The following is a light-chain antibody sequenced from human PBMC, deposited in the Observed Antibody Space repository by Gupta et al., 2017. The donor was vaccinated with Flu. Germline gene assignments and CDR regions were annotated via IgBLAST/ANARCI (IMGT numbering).Light chain of an antibody. Sequence: QSALTPPASVSGSAGQSITCSCSGTSSDVGSSAFVSCYQQHRGKAPKVVISAGNNPPSGVSNRFSGSKSGNTASLTISGLQGEDEGEYYCCSRLRGGGYVFGTRTKVTVL. CDR1: SSDVGSSAF. CDR3: CSRLRGGGYV. J-gene: IGLJ1*01. CDR2: AGN. V-gene: IGLV2-23*01.